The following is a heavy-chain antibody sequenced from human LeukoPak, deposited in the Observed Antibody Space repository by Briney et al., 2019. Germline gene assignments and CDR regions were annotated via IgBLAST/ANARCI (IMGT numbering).Heavy chain of an antibody. V-gene: IGHV4-4*02. CDR3: ARQDYYDTGTWYFDL. CDR2: IYHSGST. CDR1: GGSISRSNW. D-gene: IGHD3-22*01. Sequence: SETLSLTCAVSGGSISRSNWWSWVRQPPGKGLEWIGEIYHSGSTKYNPSLKSRVTISMDKSKNQFSLKLSSVTAADTAVYYCARQDYYDTGTWYFDLWGRGTLVTVSS. J-gene: IGHJ2*01.